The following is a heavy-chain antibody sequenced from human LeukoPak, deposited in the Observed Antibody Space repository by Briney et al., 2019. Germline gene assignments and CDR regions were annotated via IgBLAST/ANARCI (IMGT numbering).Heavy chain of an antibody. D-gene: IGHD2-8*01. CDR3: AKDCTNGVCFDY. CDR1: GFTFSSYA. Sequence: GGSLRLSCAASGFTFSSYAMSWVRQAPGKGLEWVSAISGSGGSTYYADSVKGRFTISRDNSKNSLYLQMNSLRAEDTAVYYCAKDCTNGVCFDYWGQGTLVTVSS. V-gene: IGHV3-23*01. CDR2: ISGSGGST. J-gene: IGHJ4*02.